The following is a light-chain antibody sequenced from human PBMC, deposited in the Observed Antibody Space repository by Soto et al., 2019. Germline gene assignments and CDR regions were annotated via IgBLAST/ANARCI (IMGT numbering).Light chain of an antibody. CDR3: QQTYNFPWT. V-gene: IGKV1-39*01. Sequence: DIQMTQSPSSLSASVGDRITITCRASESVVGYLNWYQLKPGRVPKSLIYGSKSLRSGVPSRFSGSGSGTDFTLTISSLQPDDFETYYCQQTYNFPWTLGQGTKVE. CDR1: ESVVGY. J-gene: IGKJ1*01. CDR2: GSK.